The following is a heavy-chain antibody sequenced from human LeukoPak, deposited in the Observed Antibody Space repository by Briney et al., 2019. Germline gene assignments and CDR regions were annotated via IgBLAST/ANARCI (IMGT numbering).Heavy chain of an antibody. CDR3: ARGIYYYGSGKYYYYYYMDV. CDR1: GGTFSSYA. Sequence: GASVKVSCKASGGTFSSYAISWVRQAPGQGLEWMGGIIPIFGTANYAQKFQGRVTITADKSTSTAYMELSSLRSEDTAVYYCARGIYYYGSGKYYYYYYMDVWGKGTTVTVSS. J-gene: IGHJ6*03. V-gene: IGHV1-69*06. CDR2: IIPIFGTA. D-gene: IGHD3-10*01.